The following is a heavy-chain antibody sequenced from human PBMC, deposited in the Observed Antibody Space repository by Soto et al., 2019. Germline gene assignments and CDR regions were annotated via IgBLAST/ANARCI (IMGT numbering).Heavy chain of an antibody. V-gene: IGHV3-30*03. J-gene: IGHJ1*01. CDR1: GFTFSSYG. Sequence: GGSLRLSCAASGFTFSSYGMHWVRQAPGKGLEWVAVISYDGSNKYYADSVKGRFTISRDNSKNTLYLQMNSLRAEDTAVYYCARDRDYYGSGSYAYFQHWGQGTLVTVSS. CDR2: ISYDGSNK. D-gene: IGHD3-10*01. CDR3: ARDRDYYGSGSYAYFQH.